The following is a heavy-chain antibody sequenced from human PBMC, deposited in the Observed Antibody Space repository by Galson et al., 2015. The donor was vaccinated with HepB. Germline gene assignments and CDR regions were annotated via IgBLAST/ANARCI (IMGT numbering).Heavy chain of an antibody. Sequence: PALVKPTQTLTLTCTVSGVSLSNVRMGVSWMRQAPGKALEWLAHSFSNDERTYSTSLKSRLTVSRDTSKSQVVLIMTNMDPVDTGTYYCAHRRSSSSWLNLEFDFWGQGTLVTVSS. J-gene: IGHJ4*02. CDR1: GVSLSNVRMG. CDR3: AHRRSSSSWLNLEFDF. D-gene: IGHD6-13*01. V-gene: IGHV2-26*01. CDR2: SFSNDER.